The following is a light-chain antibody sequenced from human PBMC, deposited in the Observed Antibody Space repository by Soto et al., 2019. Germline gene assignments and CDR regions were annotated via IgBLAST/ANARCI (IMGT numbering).Light chain of an antibody. CDR2: DAS. CDR1: QSIGRW. V-gene: IGKV1-5*01. Sequence: DIQMTQSPSTLYASVGDRVTITCRASQSIGRWLAWYQQKPGKAPNLLIYDASSLKTGVPSRFSGSGSGTEFTLTISSLEPDDFATYYCQQYNSYLYTFGQGTKLEI. CDR3: QQYNSYLYT. J-gene: IGKJ2*01.